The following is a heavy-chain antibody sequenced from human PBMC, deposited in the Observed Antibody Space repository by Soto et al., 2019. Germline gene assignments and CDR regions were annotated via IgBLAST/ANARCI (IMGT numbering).Heavy chain of an antibody. CDR2: INAGNGNT. CDR1: GYTFTSYA. V-gene: IGHV1-3*01. J-gene: IGHJ3*02. CDR3: ARAVKCYGNAFDI. Sequence: QVQLVQSGAEVKKPGASVKVSCKASGYTFTSYAMHWVRQAPGQRLEWMGWINAGNGNTKYSQKFQGRVTITRDTSASTAYMELSSLRSEDTAVYYCARAVKCYGNAFDIWGQGTMVTVSS. D-gene: IGHD2-15*01.